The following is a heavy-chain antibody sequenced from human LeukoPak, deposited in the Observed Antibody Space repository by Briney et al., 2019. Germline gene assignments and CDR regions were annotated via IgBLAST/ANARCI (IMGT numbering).Heavy chain of an antibody. CDR2: ISWNSGGI. CDR1: GFTFDDFA. V-gene: IGHV3-9*01. Sequence: PGRSLRLSCAASGFTFDDFAMHWVRQAPGEGLEWVSGISWNSGGIGYADSVKGRFTISRDNAKNSLYLQMNSLRPEDTALYYCVKDIGQWELSGFDPWGQGTLVTVSS. J-gene: IGHJ5*02. CDR3: VKDIGQWELSGFDP. D-gene: IGHD1-26*01.